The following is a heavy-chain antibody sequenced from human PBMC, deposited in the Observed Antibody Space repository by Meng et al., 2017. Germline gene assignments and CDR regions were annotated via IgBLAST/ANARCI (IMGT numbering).Heavy chain of an antibody. CDR3: ARVRSMYYDSSGYFDY. D-gene: IGHD3-22*01. J-gene: IGHJ4*02. Sequence: GESLKISCAASGFTVSSNYMSWVRQAPGKGLEWVSVIYSGGSTYYADYVKGRFTISRDNAKNSLYLQMNSLRAEDTAVYYCARVRSMYYDSSGYFDYWGQGTLVTVSS. CDR2: IYSGGST. V-gene: IGHV3-53*01. CDR1: GFTVSSNY.